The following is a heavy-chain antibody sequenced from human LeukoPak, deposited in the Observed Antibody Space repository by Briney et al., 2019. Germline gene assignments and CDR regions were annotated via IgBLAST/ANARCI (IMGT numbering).Heavy chain of an antibody. CDR3: ARAPSSGYYFFDAFDI. J-gene: IGHJ3*02. CDR2: IKQDGSEK. D-gene: IGHD3-22*01. CDR1: GFTFSSYS. V-gene: IGHV3-7*05. Sequence: PGGSLRLSCAASGFTFSSYSMSWVRQAPGKGLEWVANIKQDGSEKFYVDSVKGRFTISRDNAKNSVFLQLNSLRAEDTAVYYCARAPSSGYYFFDAFDIWGQGTMVTVSS.